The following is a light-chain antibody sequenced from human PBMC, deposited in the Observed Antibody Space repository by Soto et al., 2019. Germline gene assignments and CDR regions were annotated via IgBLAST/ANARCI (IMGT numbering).Light chain of an antibody. V-gene: IGKV3-15*01. CDR1: QSVGSN. J-gene: IGKJ1*01. CDR2: GAS. Sequence: DIVMTQSPATLSVSQGDRATLSCRASQSVGSNLAWYQQKPGQAPRLLIYGASTRVTGIPARFSGSGSGTEFTLTISSLQSEDFAVYHCQQYYNWWTFGQGTKVDIK. CDR3: QQYYNWWT.